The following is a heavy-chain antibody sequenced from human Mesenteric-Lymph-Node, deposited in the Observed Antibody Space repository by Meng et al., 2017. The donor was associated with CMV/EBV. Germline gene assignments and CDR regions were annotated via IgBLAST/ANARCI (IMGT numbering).Heavy chain of an antibody. Sequence: GESLKISCAASGFTFNSYTMHWVRQAPGKGLEWVSYISSSGSTIYYADSVKGRFTISRDNAKNSLYLQMNSLRAEDTAVYYCASEPTGEYSSSSGAGDYWGQGTLVTVSS. CDR1: GFTFNSYT. CDR2: ISSSGSTI. J-gene: IGHJ4*02. CDR3: ASEPTGEYSSSSGAGDY. D-gene: IGHD6-6*01. V-gene: IGHV3-48*04.